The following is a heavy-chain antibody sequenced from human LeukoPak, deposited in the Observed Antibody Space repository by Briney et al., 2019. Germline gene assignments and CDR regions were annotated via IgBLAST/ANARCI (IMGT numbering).Heavy chain of an antibody. CDR2: ISGYNGKT. CDR1: GYTFNTYG. CDR3: AKGTSSGWYYFDY. V-gene: IGHV1-18*01. D-gene: IGHD6-19*01. Sequence: ASVRVSCKASGYTFNTYGITWVRQAPGQGLEWMGWISGYNGKTKYAQKLQDRVTMTTDTSTTTAYMELRSLRSDDTAVYYCAKGTSSGWYYFDYWGQGTLVTVSS. J-gene: IGHJ4*02.